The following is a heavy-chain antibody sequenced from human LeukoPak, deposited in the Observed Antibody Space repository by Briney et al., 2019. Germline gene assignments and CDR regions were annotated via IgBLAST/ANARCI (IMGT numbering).Heavy chain of an antibody. CDR3: ARDGEYGTGSYYRVSFDF. D-gene: IGHD3-10*01. V-gene: IGHV1-2*02. Sequence: ASVKVSCKASGYSFSAFYIHWVRQAPGQGLEWMGGIHPRSGDTRYAQKFQGRVTMSRDTSIGTVYMDLSSLVSVNTAAYYGARDGEYGTGSYYRVSFDFCGQGIRVTVSS. CDR2: IHPRSGDT. CDR1: GYSFSAFY. J-gene: IGHJ4*02.